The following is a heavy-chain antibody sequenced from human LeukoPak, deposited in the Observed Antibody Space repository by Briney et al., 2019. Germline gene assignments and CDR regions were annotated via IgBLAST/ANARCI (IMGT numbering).Heavy chain of an antibody. J-gene: IGHJ4*02. CDR2: IYSGGGT. CDR3: AQGAVRYYFDY. D-gene: IGHD1-26*01. V-gene: IGHV3-53*01. CDR1: GFIVSSNY. Sequence: PGGPLRLSCAASGFIVSSNYMSWVRQAPGKGLEWASIIYSGGGTYYADSVKGRFTISRDNSKNTLYLQMNSLRADDTAVYYCAQGAVRYYFDYWGQGTLVTVSS.